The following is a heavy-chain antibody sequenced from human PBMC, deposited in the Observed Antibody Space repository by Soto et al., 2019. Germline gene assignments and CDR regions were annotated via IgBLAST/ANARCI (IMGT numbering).Heavy chain of an antibody. CDR3: ARAALGYCSGGSCLVDFDY. CDR1: GGSISSYY. CDR2: IYYSGST. Sequence: SETLSLTCTVSGGSISSYYWSWIRQPPGKGLEWIGYIYYSGSTNYNPSLKSRVTISVDTSKNQFSLKLSSVTAADTAVYYCARAALGYCSGGSCLVDFDYWGQGTLVTVS. V-gene: IGHV4-59*01. D-gene: IGHD2-15*01. J-gene: IGHJ4*02.